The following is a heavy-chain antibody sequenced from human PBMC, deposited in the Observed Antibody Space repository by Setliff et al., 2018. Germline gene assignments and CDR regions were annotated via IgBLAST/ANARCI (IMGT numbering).Heavy chain of an antibody. J-gene: IGHJ4*02. V-gene: IGHV1-18*01. D-gene: IGHD5-18*01. Sequence: ASVKVSCKASGFTFKTYSFSWIRQAPGQGLEWVGWISGYNGNTIYAQNFQGRVTMTTDASTNTAYMELRSLGSDDTAAYYCATFRGYTYGYDYWGQGTLVTVSS. CDR1: GFTFKTYS. CDR2: ISGYNGNT. CDR3: ATFRGYTYGYDY.